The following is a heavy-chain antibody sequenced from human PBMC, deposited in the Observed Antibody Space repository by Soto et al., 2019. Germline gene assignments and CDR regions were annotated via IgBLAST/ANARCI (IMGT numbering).Heavy chain of an antibody. D-gene: IGHD3-22*01. CDR3: ARAEYDSSGYYYYFDY. CDR1: GGSISSSSYY. J-gene: IGHJ4*02. Sequence: SETLSLTCTVSGGSISSSSYYWGWIRQPPGKGLEWIGSIYYSGSTYYNPSLKSRVTISVDTSKNQFSLKLSSVTAADTAVYYCARAEYDSSGYYYYFDYWGQGTLVTVSS. CDR2: IYYSGST. V-gene: IGHV4-39*01.